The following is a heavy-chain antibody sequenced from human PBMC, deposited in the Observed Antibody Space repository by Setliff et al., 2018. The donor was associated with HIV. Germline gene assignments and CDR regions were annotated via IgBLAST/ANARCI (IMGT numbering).Heavy chain of an antibody. CDR3: ARAEMATIVAFDI. J-gene: IGHJ3*02. Sequence: PSETLSLTCAVSGYSISTAYYWAWIRQPPGKGLEWIGGVHHSGSTHYNPSLRSRVIISPQTPKNQFSLELTSVTAADTAVYYCARAEMATIVAFDIWGQGTMVTVSS. CDR2: VHHSGST. CDR1: GYSISTAYY. D-gene: IGHD5-12*01. V-gene: IGHV4-38-2*01.